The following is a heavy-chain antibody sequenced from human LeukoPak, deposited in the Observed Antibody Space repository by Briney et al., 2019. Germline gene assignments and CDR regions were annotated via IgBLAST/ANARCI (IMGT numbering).Heavy chain of an antibody. CDR1: GGSISGYY. J-gene: IGHJ5*02. CDR3: ARGTVFGVATNWFDP. D-gene: IGHD3-3*01. CDR2: MYYSGST. Sequence: SETLSLTCSVSGGSISGYYWSWIRQPPGKGLEGIGDMYYSGSTNYNPSLKSRVTISVDTSKKQISLKLNSVTAADTAVYYCARGTVFGVATNWFDPWGQGTLVTVSS. V-gene: IGHV4-59*01.